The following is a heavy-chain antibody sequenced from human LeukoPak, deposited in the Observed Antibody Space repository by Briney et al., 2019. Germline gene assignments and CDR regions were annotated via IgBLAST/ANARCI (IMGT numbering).Heavy chain of an antibody. CDR1: GGTFSSYA. Sequence: SVKVSCKASGGTFSSYAISWVRQAPGQGLEWMGGIIPIFGTANYAQRFQGRVTMTTDTSTSTAYMELRSLRSDDTAVYYCARLCSIRWCLHDWFDPWGQGTLVTVSS. CDR3: ARLCSIRWCLHDWFDP. CDR2: IIPIFGTA. J-gene: IGHJ5*02. V-gene: IGHV1-69*05. D-gene: IGHD2-21*01.